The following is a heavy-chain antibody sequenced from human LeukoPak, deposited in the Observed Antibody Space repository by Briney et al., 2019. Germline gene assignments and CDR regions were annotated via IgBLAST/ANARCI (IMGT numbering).Heavy chain of an antibody. V-gene: IGHV3-21*01. J-gene: IGHJ3*02. D-gene: IGHD2-15*01. Sequence: PGGSLRLSCAASGFTFSSYSMNWVRQAPGKGLEWVSSISSSSSYIYSAAAVKGRFTISRDNAKNSLYLQMNSLRAEDTAVYYCARDSLTIPDAFDIWGQGTMVTVSS. CDR3: ARDSLTIPDAFDI. CDR2: ISSSSSYI. CDR1: GFTFSSYS.